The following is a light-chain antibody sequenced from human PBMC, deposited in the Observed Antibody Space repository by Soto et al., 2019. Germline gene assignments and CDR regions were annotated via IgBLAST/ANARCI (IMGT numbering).Light chain of an antibody. CDR3: SSFTSSSTDV. Sequence: QSVLTQPASVSGSLGQSITISCTGTSSDIGGYNFVSWYRHHPGKAPKLMIYEVTNRPSGVSNRFSGSGSGNTASLTISGLQAEDEGDYYCSSFTSSSTDVFGTGTKVTVL. CDR1: SSDIGGYNF. CDR2: EVT. J-gene: IGLJ1*01. V-gene: IGLV2-14*01.